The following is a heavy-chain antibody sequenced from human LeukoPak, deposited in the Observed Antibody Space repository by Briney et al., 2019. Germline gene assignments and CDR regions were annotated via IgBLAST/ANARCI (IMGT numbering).Heavy chain of an antibody. CDR2: IYYSGST. CDR3: ARENYDFWSGYMDV. Sequence: SQTLSLTCTVSGGSISSGGYYWSWIRHHPGKGLEWIGYIYYSGSTYYNPSIKSRVTISVDTSKNQFSLKLSSVTAADTAMYYCARENYDFWSGYMDVWGKGTTVTVSS. V-gene: IGHV4-31*03. D-gene: IGHD3-3*01. CDR1: GGSISSGGYY. J-gene: IGHJ6*03.